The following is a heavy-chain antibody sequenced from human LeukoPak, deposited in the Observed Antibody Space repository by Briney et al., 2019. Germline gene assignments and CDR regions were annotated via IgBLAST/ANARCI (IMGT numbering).Heavy chain of an antibody. J-gene: IGHJ4*02. CDR2: IWYDGSNK. D-gene: IGHD6-19*01. Sequence: PGGSLRLSCAASGFTFSSYGMHWVRQAPGKGLEWVAVIWYDGSNKYYADSVKGRFTISRDNSKNTLYLQMNSLRAEDTAVYYCARQVVGYSSGWYGFVDYWGQGTLVPVSS. V-gene: IGHV3-33*01. CDR3: ARQVVGYSSGWYGFVDY. CDR1: GFTFSSYG.